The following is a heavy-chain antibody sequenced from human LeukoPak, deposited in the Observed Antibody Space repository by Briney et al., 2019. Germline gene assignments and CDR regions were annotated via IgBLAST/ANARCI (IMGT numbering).Heavy chain of an antibody. CDR3: ARCPYDLLTGFSKWFFDL. CDR1: GGSINSRSDY. CDR2: VYYSGDT. V-gene: IGHV4-39*01. Sequence: SETLSLTCTVSGGSINSRSDYWGWIRQPPGKGLEWIGNVYYSGDTYYNTSLQSRVTISVDTSKSQFSLTLNSVAAADTAVYYCARCPYDLLTGFSKWFFDLWGRGALVTVSS. D-gene: IGHD3-9*01. J-gene: IGHJ2*01.